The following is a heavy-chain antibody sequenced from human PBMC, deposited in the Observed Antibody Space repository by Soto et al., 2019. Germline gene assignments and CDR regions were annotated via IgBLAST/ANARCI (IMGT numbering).Heavy chain of an antibody. CDR2: INPSGGST. V-gene: IGHV1-46*03. Sequence: GASVKVSCKASGYTFTSYYMHWVRQAPGQGLEWMGIINPSGGSTSYAQKFQGRVTMTRDTSTSTVYMELSSLRSEDTAVYYCARVAGNCSGGSCHDAFDIWGQGTTVTVSS. D-gene: IGHD2-15*01. CDR3: ARVAGNCSGGSCHDAFDI. CDR1: GYTFTSYY. J-gene: IGHJ3*02.